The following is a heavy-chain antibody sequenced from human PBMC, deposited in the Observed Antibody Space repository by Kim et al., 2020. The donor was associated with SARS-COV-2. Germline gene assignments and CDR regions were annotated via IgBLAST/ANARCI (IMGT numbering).Heavy chain of an antibody. D-gene: IGHD5-12*01. CDR2: ISYDGSNK. Sequence: GGSLRLSCAASGFTFSSYGMHWVRQAPGKGLEWVAVISYDGSNKYYADSVKGRFTISRDNSKNTLYLQMNSLRAEDTAVYYCAKVCRRDGYNSLGMDVWG. V-gene: IGHV3-30*18. CDR3: AKVCRRDGYNSLGMDV. J-gene: IGHJ6*01. CDR1: GFTFSSYG.